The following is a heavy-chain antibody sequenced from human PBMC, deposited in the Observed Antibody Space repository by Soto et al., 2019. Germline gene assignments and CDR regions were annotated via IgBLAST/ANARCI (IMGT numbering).Heavy chain of an antibody. CDR3: ARGRTRLAAAGYYGMDV. Sequence: ASVKVSCKASRYTFTSYGISWVRQAPGQGLEWMGWISAHTGITNYPQKLQGRVSMTADTSTSTAYMELRSLRAADAAVYYCARGRTRLAAAGYYGMDVWGQGTTVTVSS. V-gene: IGHV1-18*01. CDR2: ISAHTGIT. CDR1: RYTFTSYG. D-gene: IGHD6-13*01. J-gene: IGHJ6*02.